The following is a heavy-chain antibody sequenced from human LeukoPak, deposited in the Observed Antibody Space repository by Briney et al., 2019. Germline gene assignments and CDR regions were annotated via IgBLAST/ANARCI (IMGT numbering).Heavy chain of an antibody. Sequence: GGSLRLSCTASGFTFSSYGMHWVRQAPGKGLEGVAIIWYDGSNKYYADAVKGRFHISRDNSKNTLYLQMNSLTAEDTAVYYCARVVAGSVYKNGMDVWGQGTTVTVSS. CDR2: IWYDGSNK. CDR3: ARVVAGSVYKNGMDV. V-gene: IGHV3-30*02. D-gene: IGHD6-19*01. J-gene: IGHJ6*02. CDR1: GFTFSSYG.